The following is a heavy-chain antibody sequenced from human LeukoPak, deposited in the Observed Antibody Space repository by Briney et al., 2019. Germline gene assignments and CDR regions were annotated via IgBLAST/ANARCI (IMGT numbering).Heavy chain of an antibody. CDR2: INHSGST. D-gene: IGHD3-3*01. CDR3: ARGAAEITIFGVVDFRAFDI. CDR1: GGSFSGYY. V-gene: IGHV4-34*01. J-gene: IGHJ3*02. Sequence: SETLSLTCAVYGGSFSGYYWSWIRQPPGKGLEWIGEINHSGSTNYNPSLKSRVTISVDTSKNQFSLKLSSVTAADTAVYYCARGAAEITIFGVVDFRAFDIWGRGTMVTVSS.